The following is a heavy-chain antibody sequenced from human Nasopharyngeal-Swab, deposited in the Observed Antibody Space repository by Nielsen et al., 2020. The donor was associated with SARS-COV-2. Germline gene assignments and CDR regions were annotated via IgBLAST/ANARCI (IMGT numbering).Heavy chain of an antibody. V-gene: IGHV1-18*01. Sequence: ASVKVSCKASGYTFTSYGISWVRQAPGQGLEWMGWISAYNGNTNYAQKLQGRVTITADESTSTAYMELSSLRSEDTAVYYCARGLSEYSSSSDVSGYYYGMDVWGQGTTVTVSS. CDR3: ARGLSEYSSSSDVSGYYYGMDV. D-gene: IGHD6-6*01. CDR1: GYTFTSYG. J-gene: IGHJ6*02. CDR2: ISAYNGNT.